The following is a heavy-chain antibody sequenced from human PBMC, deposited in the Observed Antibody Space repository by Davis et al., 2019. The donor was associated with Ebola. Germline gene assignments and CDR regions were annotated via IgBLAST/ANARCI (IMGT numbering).Heavy chain of an antibody. Sequence: GSLRLSCAVSGGSISSGGYSWSWIRQPPGKGLEWIGYIYYSGSTNYNPSLKSRVTISVDTSKNQFSLKLSSVTAADTAVYYCAKDRMTTVTTGAWAHIYYYYYGMDVWGQGTTVTVSS. D-gene: IGHD4-17*01. J-gene: IGHJ6*02. CDR1: GGSISSGGYS. V-gene: IGHV4-61*08. CDR2: IYYSGST. CDR3: AKDRMTTVTTGAWAHIYYYYYGMDV.